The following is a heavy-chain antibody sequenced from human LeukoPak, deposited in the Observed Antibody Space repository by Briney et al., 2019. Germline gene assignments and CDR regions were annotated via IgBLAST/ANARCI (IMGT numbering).Heavy chain of an antibody. J-gene: IGHJ4*02. CDR1: GGSFSGYY. D-gene: IGHD3-10*01. Sequence: NPSETPSLTCAVYGGSFSGYYWSWIRQPPGKGLEWIGEINHSGSTNYNPSLKSRVTISVDTSKNQFSLKLSSVTAADTAVYYCARVDTRGSITTVRGVIRIWGQGTLVTVSS. V-gene: IGHV4-34*01. CDR2: INHSGST. CDR3: ARVDTRGSITTVRGVIRI.